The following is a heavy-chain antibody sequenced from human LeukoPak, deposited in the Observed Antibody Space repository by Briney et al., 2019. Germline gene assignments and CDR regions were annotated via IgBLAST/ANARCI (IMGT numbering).Heavy chain of an antibody. Sequence: GGSLRLSCAASGFTFSNAWMSWVRQAPGKGLEWVGRIKSKTDGGTTDYAAPVKGRFTISRDDSKNTLYLQMNSLKTEDTAVYYCTTVPPPNTYDFWSGYHDAFDIWGQGTMVTVSS. V-gene: IGHV3-15*01. CDR2: IKSKTDGGTT. J-gene: IGHJ3*02. CDR3: TTVPPPNTYDFWSGYHDAFDI. D-gene: IGHD3-3*01. CDR1: GFTFSNAW.